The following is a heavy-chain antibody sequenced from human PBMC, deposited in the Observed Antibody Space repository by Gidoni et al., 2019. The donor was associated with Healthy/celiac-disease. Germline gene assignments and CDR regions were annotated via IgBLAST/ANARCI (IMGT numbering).Heavy chain of an antibody. CDR3: ARAQS. V-gene: IGHV3-21*01. J-gene: IGHJ4*02. CDR2: ISSSSSYI. Sequence: EVQLVEYGGGLVKPGGSLRLSCAASGFTFSSYSMNWVRQAPGKGLEWVSSISSSSSYIYYAASVKGRFTISRDNAKNSLYLQMNSLRAEDTAVYYCARAQSWGQGTLVTVSS. CDR1: GFTFSSYS.